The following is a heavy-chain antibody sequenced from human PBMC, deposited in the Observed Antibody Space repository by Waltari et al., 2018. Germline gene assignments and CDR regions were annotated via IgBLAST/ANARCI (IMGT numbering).Heavy chain of an antibody. CDR1: GFTFSKYW. V-gene: IGHV3-74*03. J-gene: IGHJ4*02. D-gene: IGHD6-25*01. Sequence: EVQLVESGGGLVQPGGSLRLSCVASGFTFSKYWMHWVRQAPGKGLVSVAHSNLDGRLITYADSVKGRFSISRDNAKNTLFLQMNSLRVEDSGVYYCVLYSSECLGDCWGQGTLVTVSS. CDR2: SNLDGRLI. CDR3: VLYSSECLGDC.